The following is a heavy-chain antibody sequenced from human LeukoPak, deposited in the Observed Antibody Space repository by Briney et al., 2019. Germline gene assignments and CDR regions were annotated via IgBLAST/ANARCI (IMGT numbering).Heavy chain of an antibody. D-gene: IGHD3-22*01. CDR1: GGSISSGSYY. CDR2: IYTSGST. J-gene: IGHJ4*02. V-gene: IGHV4-61*02. CDR3: AIETMIWGLWDSSGGVDY. Sequence: PSETLSLTCTVSGGSISSGSYYWSWIRQPAGTGLEWIGRIYTSGSTNYNPSLKSRVTISVDTSKNQFSLKLSSVTAADTAVYYCAIETMIWGLWDSSGGVDYWGQGTLVTVSS.